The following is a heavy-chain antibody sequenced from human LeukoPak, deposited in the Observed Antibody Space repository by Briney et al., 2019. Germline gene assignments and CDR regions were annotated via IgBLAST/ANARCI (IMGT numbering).Heavy chain of an antibody. Sequence: GGSLRLSCATSGFTFSSYAMHWVRQAPGKGLEWVAVISYDGSNKYYADSVKGRFTISRDNSKNTLYLQMNSLRAEDTAVYYCAGTDWVGASYYWGQGTLVTVSS. CDR1: GFTFSSYA. V-gene: IGHV3-30-3*01. D-gene: IGHD1-26*01. CDR2: ISYDGSNK. J-gene: IGHJ4*02. CDR3: AGTDWVGASYY.